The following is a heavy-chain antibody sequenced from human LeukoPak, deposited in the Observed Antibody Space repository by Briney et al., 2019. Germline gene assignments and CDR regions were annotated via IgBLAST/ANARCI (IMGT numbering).Heavy chain of an antibody. Sequence: GGSLRLSCTASGFAFSTYGMNWVRQAPGKGLEWVSYISSSNTIYYADSVKGRFTISRDNAKNSLYLQMTSLRAEDTAVYCCARRFDYWGQGILVTVSS. CDR2: ISSSNTI. CDR3: ARRFDY. V-gene: IGHV3-48*01. J-gene: IGHJ4*02. CDR1: GFAFSTYG.